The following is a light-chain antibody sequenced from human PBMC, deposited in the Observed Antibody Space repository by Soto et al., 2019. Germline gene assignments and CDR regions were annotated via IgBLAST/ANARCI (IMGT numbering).Light chain of an antibody. V-gene: IGKV3-11*01. CDR2: DAS. CDR1: QSVSSY. CDR3: LQDYHLPIT. Sequence: EIVLTQSPGTLSLSPGERATLSCRASQSVSSYLVWYQQKPGQAPRLLLYDASNRATGIPARFSGSGSGTDFTLTISSLHPEDFAVYYCLQDYHLPITFGQGTRLEIK. J-gene: IGKJ5*01.